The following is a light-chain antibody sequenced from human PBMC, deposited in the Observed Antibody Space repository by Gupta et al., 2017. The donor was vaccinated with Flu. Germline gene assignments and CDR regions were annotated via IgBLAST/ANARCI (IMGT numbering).Light chain of an antibody. J-gene: IGKJ1*01. V-gene: IGKV1-39*01. Sequence: PASLSSSLGDRVTISCRASQSISTNLSWYQQKPGKAPRLLISTASNWQSGIPARFSGSGSGADFTLSIRSLEPEDLATYYCQQSYSWPWTFGQGTKVEL. CDR1: QSISTN. CDR3: QQSYSWPWT. CDR2: TAS.